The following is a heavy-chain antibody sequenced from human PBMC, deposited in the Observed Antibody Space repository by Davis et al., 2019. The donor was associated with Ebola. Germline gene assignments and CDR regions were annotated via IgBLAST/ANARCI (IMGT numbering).Heavy chain of an antibody. CDR3: ARLGDDSSGYYYSEGGFFDY. CDR1: GFTFTTYA. V-gene: IGHV3-23*01. D-gene: IGHD3-22*01. J-gene: IGHJ4*02. CDR2: ISGSGDKT. Sequence: GESLKISCAASGFTFTTYAMSWVRQAPGKGLEWVSVISGSGDKTYYADPMKGRFTISRDNSKNTLFLQMNSLTAEDTAVYYCARLGDDSSGYYYSEGGFFDYWGQGALVTVSS.